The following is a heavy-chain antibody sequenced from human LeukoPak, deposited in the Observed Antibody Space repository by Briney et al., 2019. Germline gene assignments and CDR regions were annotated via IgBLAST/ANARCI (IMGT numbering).Heavy chain of an antibody. CDR2: INSDGSST. J-gene: IGHJ6*03. CDR3: ARGGSYSLYYYYLDV. CDR1: GFTFSSYW. Sequence: SGGSLRLSCAASGFTFSSYWMHWGRQAPGKGLGWVSRINSDGSSTSYADSWKGRFTISRDDAKTTPYLQMNSLRAEDTAVYYCARGGSYSLYYYYLDVWGKGTTVTVSS. V-gene: IGHV3-74*01. D-gene: IGHD1-26*01.